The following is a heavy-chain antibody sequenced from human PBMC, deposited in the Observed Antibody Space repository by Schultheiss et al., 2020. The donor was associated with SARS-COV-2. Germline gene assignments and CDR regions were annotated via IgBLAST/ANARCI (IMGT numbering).Heavy chain of an antibody. Sequence: GGSLRLSCAASGFTFSSYAMHWVRQAPGKGLEWVANIKQDGSEKYYVDSVKGRFTISRDNAKNSLYLQMNSLRAEDTAVYYCARDGALWFGGFDYWGQGTLVTV. D-gene: IGHD3-10*01. CDR3: ARDGALWFGGFDY. CDR1: GFTFSSYA. J-gene: IGHJ4*02. CDR2: IKQDGSEK. V-gene: IGHV3-7*01.